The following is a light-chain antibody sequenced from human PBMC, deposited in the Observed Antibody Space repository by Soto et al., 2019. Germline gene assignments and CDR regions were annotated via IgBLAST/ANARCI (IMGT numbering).Light chain of an antibody. CDR3: CSYASSSSYV. V-gene: IGLV2-23*01. CDR1: TSDVGGYNL. CDR2: EGT. J-gene: IGLJ1*01. Sequence: VLTQPASVSGSPGQSITISCSGTTSDVGGYNLVSWYQQHTAKAPKLLIYEGTQRPSGVSSRFSGSKSGNTASLTISGLQAEDEADYYCCSYASSSSYVFGTGTKVTVL.